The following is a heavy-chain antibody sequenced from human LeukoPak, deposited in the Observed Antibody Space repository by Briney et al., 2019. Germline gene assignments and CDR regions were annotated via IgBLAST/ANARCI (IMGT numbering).Heavy chain of an antibody. D-gene: IGHD4-11*01. CDR3: AKDKVPALPTVTYYFDY. CDR2: ISWNSGSI. J-gene: IGHJ4*02. Sequence: GGSLRLSCAASGFTFDDYAMHWVRQAPGKGLEWVSGISWNSGSIGYADSVKGRFTISRDNAKNSLYRQMNSLRAEAPALYYCAKDKVPALPTVTYYFDYWGQGTLVTVS. CDR1: GFTFDDYA. V-gene: IGHV3-9*01.